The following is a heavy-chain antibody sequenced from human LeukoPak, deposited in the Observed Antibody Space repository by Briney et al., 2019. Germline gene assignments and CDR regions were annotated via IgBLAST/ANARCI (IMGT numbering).Heavy chain of an antibody. J-gene: IGHJ6*04. Sequence: GGSLRLSCAASGFTFSSYWMSWVRQAPGKGLEWVANIKQDGSEKYYVDSVKGRFTISRGNAKNSLYLQMNSLRAEDTAVYYCARRLGDYYYYGMDVWGKGTTVTVSS. D-gene: IGHD4-11*01. CDR1: GFTFSSYW. CDR2: IKQDGSEK. CDR3: ARRLGDYYYYGMDV. V-gene: IGHV3-7*03.